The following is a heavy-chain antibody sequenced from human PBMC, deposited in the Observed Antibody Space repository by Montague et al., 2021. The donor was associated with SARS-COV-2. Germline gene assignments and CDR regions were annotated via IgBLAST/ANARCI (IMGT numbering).Heavy chain of an antibody. Sequence: TLSLTCTVSGGSISSGGYYWSWIRQHPGKGLEWIGYIYYSRSTYYNPSLKSRVTISVDTSKNQFSLKLSSVTAADTAVYYCARDVAGYYGSGGYGGMDVWGQGTTVTVSS. V-gene: IGHV4-31*03. D-gene: IGHD3-10*01. CDR2: IYYSRST. J-gene: IGHJ6*02. CDR1: GGSISSGGYY. CDR3: ARDVAGYYGSGGYGGMDV.